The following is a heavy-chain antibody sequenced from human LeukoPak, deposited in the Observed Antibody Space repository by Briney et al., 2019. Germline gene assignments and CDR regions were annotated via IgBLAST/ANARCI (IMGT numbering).Heavy chain of an antibody. J-gene: IGHJ5*02. D-gene: IGHD3-10*01. CDR2: IYPGDSET. CDR3: ARPITMVRGVRRENWFDP. CDR1: GYRFTNYW. Sequence: GESLKISCKGSGYRFTNYWIGWVRQMPGKGLEWMGIIYPGDSETRYSPSFQGQVTISADKSISTAYLQWSSLKASDTAMYYCARPITMVRGVRRENWFDPWGQGTLVTVSS. V-gene: IGHV5-51*01.